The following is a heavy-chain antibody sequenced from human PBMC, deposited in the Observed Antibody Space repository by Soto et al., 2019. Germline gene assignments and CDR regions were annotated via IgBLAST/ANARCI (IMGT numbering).Heavy chain of an antibody. Sequence: SETLSLTCAVSGGSISSGGYSWSWIRQPPGKGLEWIGYIYHSGSTYYNPSLKSRVTISVDRSKNQFSLKLSSVTAADTAVYYCAKVGSPTRDFDIWGQGTMVTVSS. V-gene: IGHV4-30-2*01. CDR2: IYHSGST. CDR1: GGSISSGGYS. CDR3: AKVGSPTRDFDI. J-gene: IGHJ3*02. D-gene: IGHD3-10*01.